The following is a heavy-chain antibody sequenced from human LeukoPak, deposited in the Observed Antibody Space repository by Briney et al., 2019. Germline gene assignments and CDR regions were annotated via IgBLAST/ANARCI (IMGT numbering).Heavy chain of an antibody. J-gene: IGHJ5*02. V-gene: IGHV1-69*05. CDR1: GGTFNSYA. Sequence: GASVKVSCKASGGTFNSYAISWVRQAPGQGLEWRGGIIPIFGTANYAQKFQGRVTITTDESTSTAYMELSSLRSEDTAVYYCATQSFSVGVVPAATPAWGQGTLVTVSS. CDR2: IIPIFGTA. D-gene: IGHD2-2*01. CDR3: ATQSFSVGVVPAATPA.